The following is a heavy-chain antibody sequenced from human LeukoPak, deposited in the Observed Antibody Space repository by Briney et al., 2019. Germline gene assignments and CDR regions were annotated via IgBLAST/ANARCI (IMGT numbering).Heavy chain of an antibody. D-gene: IGHD2-15*01. CDR1: GGSISSYY. V-gene: IGHV4-59*01. CDR3: AGGRVASRRPDALDI. Sequence: SESLSLTCTVSGGSISSYYWNWIRQPPGKGLEWIAHIYYTGSTNYNPSLKSRVTISLDTSKNHFSLKLKSVTASDTALDCCAGGRVASRRPDALDIWGQGTMVTVSS. CDR2: IYYTGST. J-gene: IGHJ3*02.